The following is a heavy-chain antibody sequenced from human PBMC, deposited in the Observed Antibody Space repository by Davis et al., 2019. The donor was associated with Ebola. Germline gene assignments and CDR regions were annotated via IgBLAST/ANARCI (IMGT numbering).Heavy chain of an antibody. Sequence: GESLKISWKDSGNSFTSYWIGWVRQMPGEGLEWMGLIYTGDSDTRYSPSFRGQVTISADKSIKTAFLHWSSLKASDTATYYCASLRRTITGMDDGFDIWGQGTMVTVSS. D-gene: IGHD2-8*02. CDR3: ASLRRTITGMDDGFDI. CDR1: GNSFTSYW. J-gene: IGHJ3*02. CDR2: IYTGDSDT. V-gene: IGHV5-51*01.